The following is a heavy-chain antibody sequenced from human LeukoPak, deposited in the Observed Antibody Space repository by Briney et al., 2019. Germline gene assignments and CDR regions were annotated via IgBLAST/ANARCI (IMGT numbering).Heavy chain of an antibody. D-gene: IGHD4-17*01. V-gene: IGHV5-51*01. CDR2: IYPGDSDT. CDR1: GYSFTSYW. J-gene: IGHJ2*01. Sequence: GESLKISCKGSGYSFTSYWIGWVRQMPGKGLEWMGIIYPGDSDTRYSPSFQGQVTISADKSISTAYLQWSSLKASDTAMYYCARQIGDYGDYTRNWYFDLWGRGTLVTVSS. CDR3: ARQIGDYGDYTRNWYFDL.